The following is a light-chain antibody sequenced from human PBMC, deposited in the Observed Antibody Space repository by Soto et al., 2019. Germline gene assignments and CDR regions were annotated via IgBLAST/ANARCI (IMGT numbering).Light chain of an antibody. CDR1: QSVSSTF. Sequence: EIVLTQSPGTLSLSPGERATLSCRASQSVSSTFLAWYQQKPGQAPRLLLYCASTRATRIPDRFSGSGSETDFTLTISRVEPEDFAVYYCQQYGNSRTFGPGTKVDIK. CDR3: QQYGNSRT. J-gene: IGKJ3*01. V-gene: IGKV3-20*01. CDR2: CAS.